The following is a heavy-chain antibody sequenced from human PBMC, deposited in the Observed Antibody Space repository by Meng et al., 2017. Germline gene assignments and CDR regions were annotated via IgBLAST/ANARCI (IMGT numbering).Heavy chain of an antibody. V-gene: IGHV4-59*01. Sequence: ESLKISCAASGFTFSDYYMSWIRQPPGKGLEWIGYIYYSGSTNYNPSLKSRVTISVDTSKNQFSLKLSSVTAADTAVYYCARSLGYYGSGSWYFDLWGHGTLVTVSS. CDR1: GFTFSDYY. D-gene: IGHD3-10*01. CDR2: IYYSGST. J-gene: IGHJ2*01. CDR3: ARSLGYYGSGSWYFDL.